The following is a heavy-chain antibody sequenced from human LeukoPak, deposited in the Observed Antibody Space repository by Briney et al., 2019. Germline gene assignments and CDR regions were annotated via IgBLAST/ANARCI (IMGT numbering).Heavy chain of an antibody. J-gene: IGHJ4*02. CDR1: GGSFSGYY. D-gene: IGHD6-19*01. CDR2: INHSGST. V-gene: IGHV4-34*01. CDR3: ARGQYSSGWYQY. Sequence: SETLSLTCAVYGGSFSGYYWSWIRQPPGKGLEWIGEINHSGSTNYNPSLKSRVTISEDTSKNQFSLKLGSVTAADTAVYYCARGQYSSGWYQYWGQGTLVTVSS.